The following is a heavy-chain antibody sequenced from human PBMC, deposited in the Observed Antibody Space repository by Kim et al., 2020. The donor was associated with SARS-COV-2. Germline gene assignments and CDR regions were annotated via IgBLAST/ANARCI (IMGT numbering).Heavy chain of an antibody. Sequence: TNYAYSVQGRFTLSRDNAKNTVYLQMNSLRAEVTAVYYCSRGRGLLLYDNWGRGTLVTVSP. V-gene: IGHV3-74*01. D-gene: IGHD2-8*01. J-gene: IGHJ4*02. CDR2: T. CDR3: SRGRGLLLYDN.